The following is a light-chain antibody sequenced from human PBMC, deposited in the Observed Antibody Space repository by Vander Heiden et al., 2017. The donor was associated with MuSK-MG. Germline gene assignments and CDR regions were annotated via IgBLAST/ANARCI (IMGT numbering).Light chain of an antibody. CDR1: QGVLHSSNNKNY. V-gene: IGKV4-1*01. J-gene: IGKJ5*01. Sequence: DIVMTQSPYSLAVSLGESATIDCKSSQGVLHSSNNKNYLAWYQQKPGQPPKLLINWASTRESGVPDRFSGSGSGTDFTLAISSLQAEDVAVYYCQQDDSAPITFGQGTPVEIK. CDR2: WAS. CDR3: QQDDSAPIT.